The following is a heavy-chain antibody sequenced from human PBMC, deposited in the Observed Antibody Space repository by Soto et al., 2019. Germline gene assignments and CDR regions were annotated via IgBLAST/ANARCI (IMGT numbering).Heavy chain of an antibody. Sequence: PGGSLRLSCAASGFTFSSYGMHWVRQAPGKGLEWVAVIWYDGSNKYYADSVKGRFTISRDNSKNTLYLQMNSLRAEDTAVYYCASLLPWGAMARHGMDVWGQGTTVTVSS. D-gene: IGHD3-16*01. V-gene: IGHV3-33*01. CDR3: ASLLPWGAMARHGMDV. CDR2: IWYDGSNK. CDR1: GFTFSSYG. J-gene: IGHJ6*02.